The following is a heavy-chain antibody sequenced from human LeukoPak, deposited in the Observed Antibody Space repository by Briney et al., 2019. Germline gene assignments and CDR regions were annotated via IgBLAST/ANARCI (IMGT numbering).Heavy chain of an antibody. V-gene: IGHV1-2*06. D-gene: IGHD2-21*02. J-gene: IGHJ4*02. CDR2: INPNSGGT. Sequence: ASVKVSCKASGYTFTGYYMHWVRQAPGQGLEWMGRINPNSGGTNYAQKLQGRVTMTRDTSISTAYMELSSLRSEDTAVYYCARDFPYCGGDCGFDYWGQGTLVTVSS. CDR1: GYTFTGYY. CDR3: ARDFPYCGGDCGFDY.